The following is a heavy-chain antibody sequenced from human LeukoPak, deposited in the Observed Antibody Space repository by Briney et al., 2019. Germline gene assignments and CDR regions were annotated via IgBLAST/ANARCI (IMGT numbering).Heavy chain of an antibody. CDR1: GYTFTSYA. Sequence: GASVKVSCKASGYTFTSYAMNWVRQAPGQGLEWMGWINTNTGNPTYAQGFTGRFVFSLDTSVSTAYLQISSLKAEDTAVYYCARGARGALRYFDWFGDYWGQGTLVTVSS. V-gene: IGHV7-4-1*02. CDR2: INTNTGNP. J-gene: IGHJ4*02. D-gene: IGHD3-9*01. CDR3: ARGARGALRYFDWFGDY.